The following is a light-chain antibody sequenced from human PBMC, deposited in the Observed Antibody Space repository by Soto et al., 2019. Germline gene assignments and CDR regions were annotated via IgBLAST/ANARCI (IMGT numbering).Light chain of an antibody. CDR3: HQRQSWPRT. Sequence: EIVLTQSPATLSSFPGDRVTLSCRASQAVNTRLAWYQHKPGQAPRLLIYLTSNRAAGIPARFSGSGSGTDFTLTISDVEPEDFAVYYCHQRQSWPRTFGQGTKVGI. J-gene: IGKJ1*01. CDR1: QAVNTR. V-gene: IGKV3-11*01. CDR2: LTS.